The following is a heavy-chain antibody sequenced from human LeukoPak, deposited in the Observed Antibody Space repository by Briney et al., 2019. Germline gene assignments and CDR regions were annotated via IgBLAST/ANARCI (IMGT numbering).Heavy chain of an antibody. V-gene: IGHV3-74*01. D-gene: IGHD3-10*01. J-gene: IGHJ6*02. CDR1: GFTFSSDW. CDR3: AMVRGYYYHGLDV. CDR2: INSDGSST. Sequence: RSGGSLRLSCAASGFTFSSDWMHWVRQAPGKGLVWVSRINSDGSSTSYADSVKGRFTISRDNAMNTLYLQMNSLRAEDTAVYYCAMVRGYYYHGLDVWGQRTTVTVSS.